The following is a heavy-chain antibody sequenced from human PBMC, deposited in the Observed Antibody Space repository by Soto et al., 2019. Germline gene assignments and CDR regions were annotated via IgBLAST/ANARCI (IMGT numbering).Heavy chain of an antibody. CDR3: AKSEVIAIPTYYYYYMDV. CDR1: GFTFSSYA. J-gene: IGHJ6*03. V-gene: IGHV3-23*01. D-gene: IGHD2-21*01. CDR2: ISGSGGST. Sequence: GGSLRLSCAASGFTFSSYAMSWVRQAPGKGLEWVSAISGSGGSTYYADAVKGRFTISRDNSKNRLYLQMNSLRAEDTAVYYCAKSEVIAIPTYYYYYMDVWGKGTTVTVSS.